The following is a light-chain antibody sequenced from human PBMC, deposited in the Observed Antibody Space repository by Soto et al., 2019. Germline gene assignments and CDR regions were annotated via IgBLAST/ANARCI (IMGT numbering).Light chain of an antibody. J-gene: IGLJ3*02. CDR3: CSYAGSSTSWV. Sequence: QSALTQPASGSGSPGQSITISCTGTSSDAGNYNFVSWYQQHPGKAPKVIIYEDSTRPSGVSNRISGSKSGNTASLTISGLQAEAEADYYCCSYAGSSTSWVFGGGTTLTVL. CDR2: EDS. CDR1: SSDAGNYNF. V-gene: IGLV2-23*01.